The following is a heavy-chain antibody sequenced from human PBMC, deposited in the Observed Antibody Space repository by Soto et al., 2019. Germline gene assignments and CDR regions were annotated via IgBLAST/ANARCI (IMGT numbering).Heavy chain of an antibody. Sequence: QVQLQQWGAGLLKPSETLSLTCAVYGGSFSGYYWSWIRQPPGKGLEWIGEINHSGSTNYNPSLKSRVTISVDTSKNQFSLKLSSVTAADTAVYYCARMVFVVVPAENDYYGMDVWGQGTTVTVSS. D-gene: IGHD2-2*01. CDR2: INHSGST. CDR3: ARMVFVVVPAENDYYGMDV. CDR1: GGSFSGYY. J-gene: IGHJ6*02. V-gene: IGHV4-34*01.